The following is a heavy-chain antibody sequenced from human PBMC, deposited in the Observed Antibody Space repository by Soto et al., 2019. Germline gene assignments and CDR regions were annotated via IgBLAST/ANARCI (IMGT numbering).Heavy chain of an antibody. D-gene: IGHD6-19*01. V-gene: IGHV1-69*13. Sequence: GASVKVSCKASGGTFSSYAISWVRQAPGQGLEWMGGIIPIFGTANYAQKFQGRVTITADESTSTAYMELSSLRSEDTAVYYCARGDPGQWLGLTRFDYWGQGTLVTVSS. CDR3: ARGDPGQWLGLTRFDY. J-gene: IGHJ4*02. CDR1: GGTFSSYA. CDR2: IIPIFGTA.